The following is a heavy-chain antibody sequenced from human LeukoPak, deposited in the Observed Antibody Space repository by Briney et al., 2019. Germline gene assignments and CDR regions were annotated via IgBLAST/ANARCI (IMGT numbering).Heavy chain of an antibody. D-gene: IGHD3-16*01. CDR1: GFTFSSYG. CDR3: AEGEGGALGIPHPYYFDY. Sequence: PGGSLRLSCAATGFTFSSYGMHWVRQTPGKGLEWVAFIRYDGSNKYYADSVKVRFTISRDTSKNPLYLQINSLRTEETAVYYCAEGEGGALGIPHPYYFDYWGQGNVVTVSS. J-gene: IGHJ4*02. V-gene: IGHV3-30*02. CDR2: IRYDGSNK.